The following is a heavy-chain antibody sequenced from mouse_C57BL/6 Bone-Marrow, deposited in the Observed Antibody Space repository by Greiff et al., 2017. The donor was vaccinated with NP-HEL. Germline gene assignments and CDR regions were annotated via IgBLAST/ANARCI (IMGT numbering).Heavy chain of an antibody. CDR2: ISDGGSYT. Sequence: EVKLMESGGGLVKPGGSLKLSCAASGFTFSSYAMSWVRQTPEKRLEWVATISDGGSYTYYPDNVKGRFTISRDNAKNNLYLQMSHLQSEDTSMYYCARGDNYVGFDYWGQGTTLTGSS. V-gene: IGHV5-4*03. J-gene: IGHJ2*01. D-gene: IGHD1-3*01. CDR3: ARGDNYVGFDY. CDR1: GFTFSSYA.